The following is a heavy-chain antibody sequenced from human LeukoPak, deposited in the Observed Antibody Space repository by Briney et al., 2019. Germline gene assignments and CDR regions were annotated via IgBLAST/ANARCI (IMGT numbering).Heavy chain of an antibody. V-gene: IGHV1-18*01. CDR3: ARLYDSSAYHADHFDY. CDR1: GYTFTSYG. CDR2: ISAYNGNT. J-gene: IGHJ4*02. Sequence: ASVKVSCKASGYTFTSYGISWVRQAPGQGLEWMGWISAYNGNTNYAQKLQGRVTMTTDTSTSTAYMELRSLRAEDTAVYYCARLYDSSAYHADHFDYWGQGTLVTVSS. D-gene: IGHD3-22*01.